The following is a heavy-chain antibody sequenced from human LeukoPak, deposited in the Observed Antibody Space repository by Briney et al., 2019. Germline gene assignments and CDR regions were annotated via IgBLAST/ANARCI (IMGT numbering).Heavy chain of an antibody. CDR3: AREVPTTSYDILTGYYNPNFDY. CDR2: ISAYNGNT. J-gene: IGHJ4*02. V-gene: IGHV1-18*01. D-gene: IGHD3-9*01. Sequence: ASVKVSCKASGHTFASYGISWVRQAPGQGLEWMGWISAYNGNTNYAQKLQGRVTMTTDTSTSTAYMELRSLRSDDTAVYYCAREVPTTSYDILTGYYNPNFDYWGQGTLVTVSS. CDR1: GHTFASYG.